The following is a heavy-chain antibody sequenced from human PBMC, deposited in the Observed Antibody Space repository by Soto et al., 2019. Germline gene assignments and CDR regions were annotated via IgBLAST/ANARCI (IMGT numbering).Heavy chain of an antibody. CDR1: GSPFGGYW. V-gene: IGHV3-7*05. J-gene: IGHJ6*02. CDR3: AREAV. Sequence: EVQLVESGGGLVQPGGSLRLSCEASGSPFGGYWMSWVRQAPGKGWEWVANIKQDGSRQFYVDSVKGRFTISRDNAKNSLYLQMNSLRAEDTAVYYCAREAVWGQGTTVTVSS. CDR2: IKQDGSRQ.